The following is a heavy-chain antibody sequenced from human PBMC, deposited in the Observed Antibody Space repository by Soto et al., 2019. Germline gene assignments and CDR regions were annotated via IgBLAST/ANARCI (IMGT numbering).Heavy chain of an antibody. CDR2: IWFDGSKK. V-gene: IGHV3-33*01. J-gene: IGHJ4*02. CDR1: ALTISQNG. Sequence: QVHLVESGGGVVQPGRSLRLSCEASALTISQNGMHWVRQTPGKGLEWVALIWFDGSKKYYADSMKGRFTISRDNSKNTVYRQMDSLRGEDTAIYYCARDCGSGTSRGGYFDHWGQGTLVTVSS. D-gene: IGHD3-10*01. CDR3: ARDCGSGTSRGGYFDH.